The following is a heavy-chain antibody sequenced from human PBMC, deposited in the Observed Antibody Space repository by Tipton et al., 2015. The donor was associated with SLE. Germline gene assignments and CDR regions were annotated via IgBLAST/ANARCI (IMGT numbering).Heavy chain of an antibody. Sequence: SLRLSCAASGFTFSSYAMSWVRQAPGKGLEWVSAISGSGGSTYYANSVKGLFTISRNNSNNTLYLQMNRLRTEGTAVYYCAKGGGDIEAAAGLDDWGQGTLVTVSS. CDR2: ISGSGGST. CDR1: GFTFSSYA. J-gene: IGHJ4*02. CDR3: AKGGGDIEAAAGLDD. D-gene: IGHD6-13*01. V-gene: IGHV3-23*01.